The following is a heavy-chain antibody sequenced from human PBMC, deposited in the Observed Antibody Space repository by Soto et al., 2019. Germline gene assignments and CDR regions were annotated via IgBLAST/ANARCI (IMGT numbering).Heavy chain of an antibody. CDR1: VLTFSSDA. J-gene: IGHJ4*02. CDR2: ISGSGRST. V-gene: IGHV3-23*01. D-gene: IGHD3-22*01. Sequence: GALRVSCADPVLTFSSDALSWVRQAPGKGLEWVSVISGSGRSTYYTDSVKGRFTISRDNSKNTVYLLMNSLKAEDTAVYYCAKVYFYDLSGCGFLDYWGQGTPVTVSS. CDR3: AKVYFYDLSGCGFLDY.